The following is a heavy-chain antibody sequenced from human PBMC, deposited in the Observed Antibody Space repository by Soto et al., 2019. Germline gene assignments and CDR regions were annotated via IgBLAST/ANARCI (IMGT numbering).Heavy chain of an antibody. CDR2: IIPIFGTA. V-gene: IGHV1-69*01. J-gene: IGHJ6*02. CDR1: GGTFSSYA. CDR3: ARDRWVVVTARPYGMDV. D-gene: IGHD2-21*02. Sequence: QVQLVQSGAEVKKPGSSVKVSCKASGGTFSSYAISWVRQAPGQGLEWMGGIIPIFGTANYAQKFQGRVTITADESTSTAYMELSSLRSEDTAVYYCARDRWVVVTARPYGMDVWGQGTTVTVSS.